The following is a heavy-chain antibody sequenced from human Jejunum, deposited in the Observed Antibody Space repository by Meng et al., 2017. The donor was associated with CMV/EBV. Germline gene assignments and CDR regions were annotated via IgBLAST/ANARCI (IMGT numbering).Heavy chain of an antibody. D-gene: IGHD6-19*01. CDR2: INTSAGNP. V-gene: IGHV7-4-1*02. J-gene: IGHJ4*02. CDR3: ARDKIAVAGITGDY. Sequence: QVQLVQFWSELKKPGASVKVSCKASGYTFTISAMNWVRQAPGQGLERMGWINTSAGNPTYAQGFTGRFVFSLDTSVSTAYLQISSLKAEDTAVYYCARDKIAVAGITGDYWGQGTLVTVSS. CDR1: GYTFTISA.